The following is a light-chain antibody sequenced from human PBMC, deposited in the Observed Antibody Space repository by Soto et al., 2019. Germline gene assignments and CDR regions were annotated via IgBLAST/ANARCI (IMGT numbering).Light chain of an antibody. V-gene: IGKV1-39*01. CDR2: AAS. J-gene: IGKJ5*01. CDR1: QSISSS. CDR3: QESFSVPIT. Sequence: DIQMTQSPSSLSASVGDRVTITCRASQSISSSLNWYHQKPGKAPKLLIYAASSLQSGVPSRFSGSGSGTDFTLTISSLQPEDFATYYCQESFSVPITFGQGTRLDIK.